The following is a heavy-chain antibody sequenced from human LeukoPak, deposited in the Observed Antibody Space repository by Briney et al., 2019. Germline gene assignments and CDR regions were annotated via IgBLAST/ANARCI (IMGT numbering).Heavy chain of an antibody. V-gene: IGHV3-7*01. CDR1: GFTFSSYW. CDR2: IRQDGSVQ. CDR3: AGGGATSFDY. Sequence: GGSLRLSCAASGFTFSSYWMSWVRQAPGKGLEWVANIRQDGSVQNYVDSVKGRFTISRDNPKNSVYLQMSSLRAEDTAVYYCAGGGATSFDYWGQGILVTVSS. J-gene: IGHJ4*02. D-gene: IGHD5-12*01.